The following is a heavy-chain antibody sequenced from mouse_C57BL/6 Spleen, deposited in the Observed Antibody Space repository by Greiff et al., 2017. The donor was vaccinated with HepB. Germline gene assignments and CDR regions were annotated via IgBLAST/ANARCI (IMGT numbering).Heavy chain of an antibody. CDR2: IYPGSGST. J-gene: IGHJ2*01. Sequence: VQLQQPGAELVKPGASVKMSCKASGYTFTSYWITWVKQRPGQGLEWIGDIYPGSGSTNYNEKFKSKATLPVDTSSSTAYMQLSSLTSEDSAVYYGARGASSGPYFDYWGQGTTLTVSS. CDR1: GYTFTSYW. CDR3: ARGASSGPYFDY. D-gene: IGHD3-2*02. V-gene: IGHV1-55*01.